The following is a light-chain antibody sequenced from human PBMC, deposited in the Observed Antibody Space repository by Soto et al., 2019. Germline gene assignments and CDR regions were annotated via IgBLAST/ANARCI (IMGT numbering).Light chain of an antibody. CDR3: QQYNNWPIT. CDR2: GAS. V-gene: IGKV3-15*01. CDR1: QSVSNN. Sequence: EIVLTQSPGTLSLSPGERATLSCRASQSVSNNYLAWYQQKPGQAPRLLIYGASTRATGIPARFSGSGSGTQFTLTITSLQSEDFAVYYCQQYNNWPITFGQGTRLETK. J-gene: IGKJ5*01.